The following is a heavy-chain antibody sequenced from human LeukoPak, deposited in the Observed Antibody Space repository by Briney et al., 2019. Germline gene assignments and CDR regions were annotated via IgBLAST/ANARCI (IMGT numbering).Heavy chain of an antibody. D-gene: IGHD4-17*01. CDR2: INPNSGGT. V-gene: IGHV1-2*02. CDR1: GYTFTGYY. CDR3: ARGYGDYEDAFDI. Sequence: ASVKVSCKASGYTFTGYYMHWVRQALGQGLEWMGWINPNSGGTDYAQKFQGRVTMTRDTSINTAYMELSRLRSDDTTVYYCARGYGDYEDAFDIWGQGTMVTVSS. J-gene: IGHJ3*02.